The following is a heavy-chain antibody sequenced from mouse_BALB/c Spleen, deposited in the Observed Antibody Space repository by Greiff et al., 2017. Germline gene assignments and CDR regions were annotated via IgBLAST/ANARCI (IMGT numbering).Heavy chain of an antibody. D-gene: IGHD1-1*01. CDR1: GFAFSSYD. Sequence: DVHLVESGGGLVKPGGSLKLSCAASGFAFSSYDMSWVRQTPEKRLEWVAYISSGGGSTYYPDTVKGRFTISRDNAKNTLYLQMSSLKSEDTAMYYCARPLYYYGFDYWGQGTTLTVSS. CDR2: ISSGGGST. J-gene: IGHJ2*01. CDR3: ARPLYYYGFDY. V-gene: IGHV5-12-1*01.